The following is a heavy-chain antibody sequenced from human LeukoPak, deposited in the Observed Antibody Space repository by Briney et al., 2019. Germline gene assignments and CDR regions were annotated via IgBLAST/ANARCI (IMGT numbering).Heavy chain of an antibody. V-gene: IGHV4-59*01. CDR1: GGSISSYY. Sequence: SETLSLTCTVSGGSISSYYWSWIRQPPGKGLEWIGYIYYSGSTNYNPSLKSRVTISVDTSKNQFSLKLSSVTAADTAVYYCARNIRFLEGDAFDIWGQGTMVTVSS. CDR3: ARNIRFLEGDAFDI. D-gene: IGHD3-3*01. CDR2: IYYSGST. J-gene: IGHJ3*02.